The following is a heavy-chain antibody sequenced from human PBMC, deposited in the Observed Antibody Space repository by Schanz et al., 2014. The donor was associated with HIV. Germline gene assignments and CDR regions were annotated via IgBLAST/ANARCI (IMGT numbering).Heavy chain of an antibody. J-gene: IGHJ4*02. D-gene: IGHD3-10*01. CDR2: ISTGGERT. Sequence: EVHLVESGGGLVKPGGSLRLSCVASGFPFSNFAMSWVRQDPGRGLEWVSAISTGGERTFYADSVKGRFTISRDNSKNTLYLQMNSLRAEDTAIYHCGTYNYGSGHDYWGQGTLVTVSS. CDR3: GTYNYGSGHDY. CDR1: GFPFSNFA. V-gene: IGHV3-23*04.